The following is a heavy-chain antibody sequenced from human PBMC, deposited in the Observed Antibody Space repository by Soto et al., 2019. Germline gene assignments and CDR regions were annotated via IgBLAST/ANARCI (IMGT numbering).Heavy chain of an antibody. V-gene: IGHV3-33*01. Sequence: LRLSCAASGFTFRIYSMHWVRQSPGKGLEWVTVMWYDGTNKYYGESVKGRFTISRDNSENTLYLQMNSLRVEDTAVYYCARDATFGTKGGSFDIWGHGTLVTVSS. D-gene: IGHD3-16*01. CDR1: GFTFRIYS. CDR3: ARDATFGTKGGSFDI. CDR2: MWYDGTNK. J-gene: IGHJ3*02.